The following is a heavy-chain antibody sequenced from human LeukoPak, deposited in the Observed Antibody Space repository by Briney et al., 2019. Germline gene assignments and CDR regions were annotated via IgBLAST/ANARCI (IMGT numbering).Heavy chain of an antibody. CDR3: ATWGATVDFYFQN. CDR2: IYSGGST. V-gene: IGHV3-66*01. D-gene: IGHD1-26*01. Sequence: GGSLRLSCAASGFIVSSKYMSWVRQAPGKGLEWVSVIYSGGSTYYADSVKGRFTISRDNSKNTLYPQMNSLRAEDTAVYYCATWGATVDFYFQNWGQGTLVTVSS. J-gene: IGHJ1*01. CDR1: GFIVSSKY.